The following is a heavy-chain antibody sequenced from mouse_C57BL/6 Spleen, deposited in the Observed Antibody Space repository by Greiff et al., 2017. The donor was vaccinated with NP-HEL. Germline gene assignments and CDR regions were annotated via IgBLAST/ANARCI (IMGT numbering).Heavy chain of an antibody. D-gene: IGHD1-1*01. CDR3: TREDYYGSSYKDYFDY. J-gene: IGHJ2*01. V-gene: IGHV1-5*01. CDR1: GYTFTSYW. Sequence: VQLQQSGTVLARPGASVKMSCKTSGYTFTSYWMHWVKQRPGQGLEWIGAIYPGNSDTSYNQKFKGKAKLTAVTSASTAYMELSSLTNEDSAVYYCTREDYYGSSYKDYFDYWGQGTTLTVSS. CDR2: IYPGNSDT.